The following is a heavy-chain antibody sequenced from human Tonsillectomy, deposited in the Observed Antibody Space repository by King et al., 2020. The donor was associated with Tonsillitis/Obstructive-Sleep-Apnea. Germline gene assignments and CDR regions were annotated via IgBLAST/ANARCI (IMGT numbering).Heavy chain of an antibody. D-gene: IGHD5-18*01. CDR1: GGTFSSYA. J-gene: IGHJ6*03. CDR2: IIHIFGTA. V-gene: IGHV1-69*01. Sequence: QLVQSGAAVKKPGSSVKVSCKASGGTFSSYAISWVRQAPGQGLEWRVGIIHIFGTANYAQKFQGRVTITADESTSTAYLELSSLRSEDTAVYYCARFRGGYSYGRYYYYMDVWGKGTTVTVSS. CDR3: ARFRGGYSYGRYYYYMDV.